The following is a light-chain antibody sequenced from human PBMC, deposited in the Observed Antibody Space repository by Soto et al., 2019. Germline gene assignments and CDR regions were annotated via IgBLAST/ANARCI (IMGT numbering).Light chain of an antibody. Sequence: QTVLIQPPSVSGSPEQSVTISCTGTSSDVGSCDYVSWYQQHPGTVPKPMIYNVNTRPSGVPDRFSGSKSGITASLTISGLQAEDEADYYCCSYAGTYTFYVFGSGTKVTVL. J-gene: IGLJ1*01. CDR3: CSYAGTYTFYV. CDR1: SSDVGSCDY. V-gene: IGLV2-11*01. CDR2: NVN.